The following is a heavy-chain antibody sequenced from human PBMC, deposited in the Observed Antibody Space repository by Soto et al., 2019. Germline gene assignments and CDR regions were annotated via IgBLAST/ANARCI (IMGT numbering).Heavy chain of an antibody. CDR1: GFTYVKHA. CDR3: VKDTVVVINGGDFDY. CDR2: ISGDAGRT. V-gene: IGHV3-23*01. Sequence: EVQLLESGGALVQPGGSLRLSCEASGFTYVKHAMSWVRQAPGKGLEWVSGISGDAGRTFYADSVKGRFTISRDNSKNTVYLHMNSLRVEDTAVYYCVKDTVVVINGGDFDYWGQGTLVTVSS. D-gene: IGHD3-22*01. J-gene: IGHJ4*02.